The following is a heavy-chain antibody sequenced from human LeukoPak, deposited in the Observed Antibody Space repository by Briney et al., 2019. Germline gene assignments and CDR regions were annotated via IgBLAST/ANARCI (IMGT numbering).Heavy chain of an antibody. CDR2: IIPIFGTA. Sequence: GSSVKVSCKASGGTFSSYAISWVRQAPGQGLERMGGIIPIFGTANYAQKFQGRVTITADESTSTAYMELSSLRSEDTAVYYCARVGDTAMELIYFDYWGQGTLVTVSS. J-gene: IGHJ4*02. CDR1: GGTFSSYA. V-gene: IGHV1-69*01. D-gene: IGHD5-18*01. CDR3: ARVGDTAMELIYFDY.